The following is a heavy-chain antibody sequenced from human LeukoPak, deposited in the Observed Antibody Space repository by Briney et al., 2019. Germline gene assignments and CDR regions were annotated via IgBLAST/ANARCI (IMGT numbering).Heavy chain of an antibody. D-gene: IGHD3-22*01. CDR3: ARNDSSGYFDH. Sequence: SETLPLTCAVSDYSISSGNYWGWIRQPPGKGLEWIGSVYHSGSTHYSPSLKSRVTIAVDTSKNQFSLKLSSVTAADTAVYYCARNDSSGYFDHWGQGTLVTVSS. V-gene: IGHV4-38-2*01. CDR1: DYSISSGNY. CDR2: VYHSGST. J-gene: IGHJ4*02.